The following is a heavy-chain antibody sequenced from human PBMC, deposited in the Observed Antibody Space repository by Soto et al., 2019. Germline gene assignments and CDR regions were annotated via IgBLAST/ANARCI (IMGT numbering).Heavy chain of an antibody. D-gene: IGHD6-6*01. J-gene: IGHJ4*02. Sequence: SETLSLTCAVYGGSFSGYYWSWIRQPPGKGLEWIGEINHSGSTNYNPSLKSRVTISVDTSKNQFSLKLSSVTAADTAVYYCAAQSIAARDVVKYWGQGTLVTVSS. CDR2: INHSGST. V-gene: IGHV4-34*01. CDR1: GGSFSGYY. CDR3: AAQSIAARDVVKY.